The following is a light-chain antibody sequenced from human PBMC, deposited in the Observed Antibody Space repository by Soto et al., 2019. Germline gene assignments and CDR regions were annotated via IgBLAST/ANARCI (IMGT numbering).Light chain of an antibody. CDR1: QSVRNNY. J-gene: IGKJ1*01. CDR2: DAS. CDR3: QQYGSSLPRT. V-gene: IGKV3-20*01. Sequence: EIVLTQSPGTLSLSPGERATLSCRASQSVRNNYLAWYQQKPGQAPRLLIYDASSRATDIPDRFGGSGCGTDFTLTISRLEPEDFAVYVCQQYGSSLPRTFGQGTKVETK.